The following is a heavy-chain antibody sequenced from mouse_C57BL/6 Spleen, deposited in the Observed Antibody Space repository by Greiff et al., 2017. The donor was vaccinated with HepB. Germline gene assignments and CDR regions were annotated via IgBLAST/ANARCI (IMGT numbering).Heavy chain of an antibody. V-gene: IGHV1-82*01. CDR1: GYAFSSSW. Sequence: QVQLKQSGPELVKPGASVKISCKASGYAFSSSWMNWVKQRPGKGLEWIGRIYPGDGDTNYNGKFKGKATLTADKSSSTAYMQLSSLTSEGSSVYFCARLTNLYFDYWGQGTTLTVSS. J-gene: IGHJ2*01. CDR2: IYPGDGDT. CDR3: ARLTNLYFDY.